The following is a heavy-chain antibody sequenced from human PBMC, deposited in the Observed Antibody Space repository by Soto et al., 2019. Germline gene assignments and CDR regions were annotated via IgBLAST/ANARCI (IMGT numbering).Heavy chain of an antibody. CDR3: ARERYYDSWSGYYIGPDY. CDR1: GYTFTSYY. V-gene: IGHV1-46*03. J-gene: IGHJ4*02. CDR2: INPSGGST. D-gene: IGHD3-3*01. Sequence: ASVKVSWKASGYTFTSYYMHWVRQAPGQGLEWMGIINPSGGSTSYAQKFQGRVTMTRATSTSTVYMELSSLRSEDTAVYYCARERYYDSWSGYYIGPDYWGQGTLVTVSS.